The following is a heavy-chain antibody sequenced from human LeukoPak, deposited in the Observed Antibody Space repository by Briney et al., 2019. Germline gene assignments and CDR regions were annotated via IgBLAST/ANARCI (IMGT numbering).Heavy chain of an antibody. CDR2: IKQDGSEK. D-gene: IGHD3-10*01. J-gene: IGHJ4*02. Sequence: GGSLRLSCAASGFTFSSYWMSWVRQAPGKGLEWVANIKQDGSEKYYVDSVKGRFTISRDNAKNSLYLQMNSLRAEDTAVHYCAKDQYGSGPNYWGQGTLVTVSS. V-gene: IGHV3-7*01. CDR1: GFTFSSYW. CDR3: AKDQYGSGPNY.